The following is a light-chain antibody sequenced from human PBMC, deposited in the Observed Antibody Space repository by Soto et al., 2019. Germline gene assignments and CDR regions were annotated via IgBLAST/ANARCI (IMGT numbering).Light chain of an antibody. CDR2: DAS. V-gene: IGKV1-5*01. CDR3: QQYNSYSWT. Sequence: DIQMTQSPSTLSASVGDRVTITCRASQSISSWLAWYQQKPGKAPKLLIYDASNLESGVPSRFSGSGSGTEFKLTISSLQPDAFATYDCQQYNSYSWTFGQRTKVEIK. J-gene: IGKJ1*01. CDR1: QSISSW.